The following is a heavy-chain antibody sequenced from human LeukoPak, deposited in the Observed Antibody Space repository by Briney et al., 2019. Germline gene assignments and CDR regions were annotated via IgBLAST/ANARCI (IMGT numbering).Heavy chain of an antibody. Sequence: GGSLKLSCAASGFSFSSYGMHWVRQAPGKGLEWVTFIRYDGSNKYYADSVKGRFTISRDNSKNTLYLQMNSLRAEDTAVYYCARDFRGGYDNYYFDYWGQGTLVTVSS. CDR2: IRYDGSNK. D-gene: IGHD5-12*01. J-gene: IGHJ4*02. V-gene: IGHV3-30*02. CDR1: GFSFSSYG. CDR3: ARDFRGGYDNYYFDY.